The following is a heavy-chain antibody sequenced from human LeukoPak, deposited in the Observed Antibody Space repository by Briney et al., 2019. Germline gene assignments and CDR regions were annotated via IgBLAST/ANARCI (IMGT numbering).Heavy chain of an antibody. D-gene: IGHD1-1*01. CDR1: GGSFSGYY. CDR3: AACLSATWAIDY. CDR2: INHSGST. J-gene: IGHJ4*02. V-gene: IGHV4-34*01. Sequence: SETLSLTCAVYGGSFSGYYWSWIRQPLGKGLEWIGEINHSGSTNYNPSLKSRVTISVDTSKNQFSLKLSSVTAADTAVYYCAACLSATWAIDYWGQGTLVTVSS.